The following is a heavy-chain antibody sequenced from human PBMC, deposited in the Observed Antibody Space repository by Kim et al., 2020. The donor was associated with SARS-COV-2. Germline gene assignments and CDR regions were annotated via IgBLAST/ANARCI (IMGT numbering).Heavy chain of an antibody. V-gene: IGHV3-23*01. J-gene: IGHJ5*01. CDR1: GFTFSGYP. D-gene: IGHD3-10*01. Sequence: GGSLRLSCAASGFTFSGYPINWVRQAPGKGLEWVSTINSGGGTTYYADSVKGRFTVSRDNSKNTLYLQMNYLRAEDTAGYYCAKDRGVTSVHFGELDS. CDR3: AKDRGVTSVHFGELDS. CDR2: INSGGGTT.